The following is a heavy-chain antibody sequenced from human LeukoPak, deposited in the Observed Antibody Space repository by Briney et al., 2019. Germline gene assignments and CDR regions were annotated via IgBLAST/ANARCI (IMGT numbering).Heavy chain of an antibody. CDR3: ARDASALY. CDR1: GFTFSSYS. Sequence: GGSLRLSCAASGFTFSSYSMNWVRQAPGKGLEWVSSISSSSSYIYYADSVKGRFTISRDNARDSLYLQMNSLRDDDTSVYFCARDASALYWGRGTLVTVSS. CDR2: ISSSSSYI. D-gene: IGHD6-19*01. V-gene: IGHV3-21*01. J-gene: IGHJ4*02.